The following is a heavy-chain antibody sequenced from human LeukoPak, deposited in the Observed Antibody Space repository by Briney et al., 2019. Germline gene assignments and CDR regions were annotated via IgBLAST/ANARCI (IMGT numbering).Heavy chain of an antibody. V-gene: IGHV3-30-3*01. CDR2: ISYDGSNK. Sequence: GGSLRLSCAASGFTFSSYAMHWVRQAPGKGLEWVAVISYDGSNKYYADSVKGRFTISRDNSKNTLYLQMNSLRAEDTAVYYCARDPIAVAPHAFDIWGQGTMVTVSS. J-gene: IGHJ3*02. D-gene: IGHD6-19*01. CDR3: ARDPIAVAPHAFDI. CDR1: GFTFSSYA.